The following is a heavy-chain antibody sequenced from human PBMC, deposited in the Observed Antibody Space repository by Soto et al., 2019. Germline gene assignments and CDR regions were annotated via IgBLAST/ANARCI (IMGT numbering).Heavy chain of an antibody. CDR3: GRDVQNDGNYYIDA. V-gene: IGHV3-74*01. J-gene: IGHJ6*03. CDR2: INSDGSRI. CDR1: GFPFSGYW. Sequence: EVQLVESGGGLVQPGGSLRLSCAASGFPFSGYWMHWVSRAPGKGLVWVSRINSDGSRINYADSVKGRFTISRDNAENTLYLQMNSLTDEDTAVYYCGRDVQNDGNYYIDARGKGTTVTVSS.